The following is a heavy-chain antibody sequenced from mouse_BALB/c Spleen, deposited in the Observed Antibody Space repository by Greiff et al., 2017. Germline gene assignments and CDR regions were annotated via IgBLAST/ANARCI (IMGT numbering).Heavy chain of an antibody. J-gene: IGHJ4*01. Sequence: EVKLVESGGGLVKPGGSLKLSCAASGFTFSDYYMYWVRQTPEKRLEWVATISDGGSYTYYPDSVKGRFTISRDNAKNNLYLQMSSLKSEDTAMYYCARDEGLDSSGYPYAMDYWGQGTSVTVSS. CDR2: ISDGGSYT. CDR3: ARDEGLDSSGYPYAMDY. V-gene: IGHV5-4*02. CDR1: GFTFSDYY. D-gene: IGHD3-2*01.